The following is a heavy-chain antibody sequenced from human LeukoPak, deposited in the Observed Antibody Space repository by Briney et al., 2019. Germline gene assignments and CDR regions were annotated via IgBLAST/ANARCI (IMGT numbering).Heavy chain of an antibody. CDR3: ARGGDGSGSYWSLIVPNY. Sequence: SETLSLTCTVSGGSISNYYWNWIRQPPGKGLELIGYIYYSGTTNYNPSLKSRVSMSVDTSKNQFSLKLSSVTAADTAVYYCARGGDGSGSYWSLIVPNYWGQGTLVTVSS. CDR2: IYYSGTT. CDR1: GGSISNYY. D-gene: IGHD3-10*01. V-gene: IGHV4-59*01. J-gene: IGHJ4*02.